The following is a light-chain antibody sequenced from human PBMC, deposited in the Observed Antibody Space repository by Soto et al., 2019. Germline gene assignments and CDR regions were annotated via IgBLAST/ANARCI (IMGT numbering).Light chain of an antibody. V-gene: IGLV2-23*01. Sequence: QSALTQPASVSRSPGQSITISCTGTSSDVGSYNLVSWYQQHPGQAPKLMIYQGNKRPSRVSNRFSGSNSGNTASLTISGLQGEDEAVYYCCSYARSSTSVFGGGTKLTVL. CDR3: CSYARSSTSV. J-gene: IGLJ2*01. CDR2: QGN. CDR1: SSDVGSYNL.